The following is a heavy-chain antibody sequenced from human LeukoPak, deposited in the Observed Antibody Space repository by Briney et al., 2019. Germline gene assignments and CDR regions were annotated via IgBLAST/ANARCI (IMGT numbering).Heavy chain of an antibody. CDR3: AKSRGYYDSSGYDYYYYMDV. CDR1: GFTFSSYA. Sequence: GGSLRLSCAASGFTFSSYAMSWVRQAPGQGLEWVSAISGSGGSTYYADSVKGRFTISRDNSKNTLYLQMNSLRAEDTAVYYCAKSRGYYDSSGYDYYYYMDVWGKGTTVTVSS. V-gene: IGHV3-23*01. J-gene: IGHJ6*03. CDR2: ISGSGGST. D-gene: IGHD3-22*01.